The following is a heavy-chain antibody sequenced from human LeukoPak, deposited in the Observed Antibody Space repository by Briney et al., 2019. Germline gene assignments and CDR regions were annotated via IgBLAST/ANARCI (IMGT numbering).Heavy chain of an antibody. CDR1: GFTFSDYY. V-gene: IGHV3-11*04. J-gene: IGHJ6*03. CDR3: AKDGRELRFLEWTHYYYYMDV. CDR2: ISSSGSTI. D-gene: IGHD3-3*01. Sequence: GGSLRLSCAASGFTFSDYYMSWIRQAPGKGLEWVSYISSSGSTIYYADSVKGRFTISRDNSKNTLYLQMNSLRAEDTAVYYCAKDGRELRFLEWTHYYYYMDVWGQGTLVTVSS.